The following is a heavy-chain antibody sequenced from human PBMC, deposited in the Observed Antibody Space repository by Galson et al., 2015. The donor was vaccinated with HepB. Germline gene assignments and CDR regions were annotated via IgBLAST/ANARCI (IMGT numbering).Heavy chain of an antibody. V-gene: IGHV1-69*04. CDR2: IIPILGIA. Sequence: SVKVSCKASGGTFSSYTISWVRQAPGQGLEWMGRIIPILGIANYAQKFQGRVTITADKSTSTAYMELSSLRSEDTAVYYCARDTGDIVVVVAATWGAFDIWGQGTMVTVSS. CDR1: GGTFSSYT. D-gene: IGHD2-15*01. J-gene: IGHJ3*02. CDR3: ARDTGDIVVVVAATWGAFDI.